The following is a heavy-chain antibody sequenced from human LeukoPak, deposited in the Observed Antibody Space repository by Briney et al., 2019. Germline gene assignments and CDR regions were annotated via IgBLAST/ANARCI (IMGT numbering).Heavy chain of an antibody. J-gene: IGHJ4*02. V-gene: IGHV1-8*01. CDR3: ARETQQLSPYYFDY. D-gene: IGHD6-13*01. CDR2: MHPNSGNT. CDR1: GYTFTSYD. Sequence: ASVTVSCKASGYTFTSYDINWVRQATGQGLEWMGWMHPNSGNTGYAQKFQGRVTMTRNTSISTAYMELSSMRSEDTPVYYCARETQQLSPYYFDYWGQGTLVNVSS.